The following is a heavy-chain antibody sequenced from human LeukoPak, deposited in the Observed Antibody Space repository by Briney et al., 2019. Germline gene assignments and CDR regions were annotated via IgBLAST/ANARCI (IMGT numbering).Heavy chain of an antibody. CDR3: AVDQGRPAGDAFDY. CDR1: GFTFTSSA. Sequence: SVKVSFKVSGFTFTSSAAQWMRQARGQRLEWIGWIVLGSGNTNYAQKFQERLTITRDMSTTTAYMELSSLTSEDTAVYFCAVDQGRPAGDAFDYWGQGTLVTVSS. CDR2: IVLGSGNT. J-gene: IGHJ4*02. D-gene: IGHD2-2*01. V-gene: IGHV1-58*01.